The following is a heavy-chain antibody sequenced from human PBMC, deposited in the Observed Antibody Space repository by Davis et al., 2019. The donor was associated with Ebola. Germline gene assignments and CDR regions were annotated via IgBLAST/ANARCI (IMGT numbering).Heavy chain of an antibody. V-gene: IGHV3-30*03. J-gene: IGHJ3*02. D-gene: IGHD2-15*01. CDR3: ARDSQHDQRYCRGGRCYPHAFDM. CDR2: ISYDGSNK. Sequence: GGSLRLSCAASGFTFSSYGMHWVRQAPGKGLEWVAVISYDGSNKYYADSVKGRFTISRDNSKNTLYLQMNSLRPEDTAVYYCARDSQHDQRYCRGGRCYPHAFDMWGQGTMVTVSS. CDR1: GFTFSSYG.